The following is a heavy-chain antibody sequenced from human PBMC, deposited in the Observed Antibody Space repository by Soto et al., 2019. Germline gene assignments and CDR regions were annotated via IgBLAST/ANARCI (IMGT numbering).Heavy chain of an antibody. CDR2: ISSSGSTI. D-gene: IGHD3-16*01. J-gene: IGHJ5*02. Sequence: GGSLRLSCAASGFTFSDYYMSWIRQAPGKGLEWVSYISSSGSTIYYADSVKGRFTISRDNAKNSLYLQMNSLRAEDTAVYYCATHSLNYDYIWGSPRDWFDPWGQGT. CDR3: ATHSLNYDYIWGSPRDWFDP. CDR1: GFTFSDYY. V-gene: IGHV3-11*01.